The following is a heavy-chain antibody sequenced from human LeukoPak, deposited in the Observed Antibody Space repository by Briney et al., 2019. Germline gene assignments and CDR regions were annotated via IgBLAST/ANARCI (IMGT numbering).Heavy chain of an antibody. CDR3: ARAGYSYGRRYYFDY. D-gene: IGHD5-18*01. Sequence: SETLSLTCTVSGGSISSSSYYWGWIRQPPGKGLEWTVSIYYSGSTYYNPSLKRRVTISVDTSKNQFSLKLSSVTAADTAVYYCARAGYSYGRRYYFDYWGQGTLVTVSS. J-gene: IGHJ4*02. V-gene: IGHV4-39*01. CDR2: IYYSGST. CDR1: GGSISSSSYY.